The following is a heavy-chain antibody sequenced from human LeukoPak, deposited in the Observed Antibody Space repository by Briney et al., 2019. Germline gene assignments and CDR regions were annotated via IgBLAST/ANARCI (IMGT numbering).Heavy chain of an antibody. J-gene: IGHJ4*02. Sequence: GGSLRLSCAASGFTFSSYGMHWVRQAPGKGLEWVAVISYDGSNKYYADSVKGRFTISRDNSKNTLYLQMNSLRVEDTAVYYCAKRISSSSGYDYWGQGTLVTVSS. CDR2: ISYDGSNK. CDR1: GFTFSSYG. D-gene: IGHD6-19*01. V-gene: IGHV3-30*18. CDR3: AKRISSSSGYDY.